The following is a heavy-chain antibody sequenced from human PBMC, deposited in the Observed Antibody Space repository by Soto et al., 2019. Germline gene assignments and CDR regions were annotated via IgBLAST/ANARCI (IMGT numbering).Heavy chain of an antibody. CDR2: SNPNSGGT. Sequence: SXKVYFKATGYTXTGYYIHLVRQAPGQGLEWMGWSNPNSGGTNYAQKFQGRVTMTRDTSIRTAYIELSRLRSDDTAVSYCASLTYYDFWSGPFHYWGQGTLGPVSS. D-gene: IGHD3-3*01. CDR3: ASLTYYDFWSGPFHY. J-gene: IGHJ4*02. V-gene: IGHV1-2*02. CDR1: GYTXTGYY.